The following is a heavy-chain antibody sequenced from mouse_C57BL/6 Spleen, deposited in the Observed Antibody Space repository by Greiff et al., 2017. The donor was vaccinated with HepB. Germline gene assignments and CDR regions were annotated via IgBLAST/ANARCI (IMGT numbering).Heavy chain of an antibody. Sequence: QLQQSGPELVKPGASVKIFCKASGYSFPSYYIHWVKPRPGQGLGWIGWIYPGSGNTKYNEKFKGKATLTADTSSSPANMQRSSLTSEDPAVYCCARRGNGNLYAMDYWGQGTSVTVSS. CDR3: ARRGNGNLYAMDY. V-gene: IGHV1-66*01. CDR1: GYSFPSYY. J-gene: IGHJ4*01. D-gene: IGHD2-1*01. CDR2: IYPGSGNT.